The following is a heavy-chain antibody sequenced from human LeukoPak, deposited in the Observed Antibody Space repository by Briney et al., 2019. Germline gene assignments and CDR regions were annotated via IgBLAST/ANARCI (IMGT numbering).Heavy chain of an antibody. CDR1: GYTFTGYY. Sequence: AAVKVSCKASGYTFTGYYMHWVRQAPGQGLEWMGRINPNSGGTNYAQKFQGRVTMTRDTSISTAYMELSRLRSDDTAVYYCARSIFWGYFDYWGQGTLVTVSS. J-gene: IGHJ4*02. D-gene: IGHD3-9*01. CDR3: ARSIFWGYFDY. CDR2: INPNSGGT. V-gene: IGHV1-2*06.